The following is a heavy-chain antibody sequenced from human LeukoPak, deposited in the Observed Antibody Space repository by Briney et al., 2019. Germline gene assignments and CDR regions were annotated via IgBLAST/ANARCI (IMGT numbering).Heavy chain of an antibody. CDR1: GFTFSGSA. Sequence: GGSLRLSCAASGFTFSGSAMHWVRQASGKGLEWVGRIRSKANSYATAYAASVKGRFTISRDDSKNTAYLQMNSLKTEDTAVYYCTRHTPHYYYGSGSYYKDSWGQGALVTVSS. D-gene: IGHD3-10*01. J-gene: IGHJ4*02. CDR3: TRHTPHYYYGSGSYYKDS. V-gene: IGHV3-73*01. CDR2: IRSKANSYAT.